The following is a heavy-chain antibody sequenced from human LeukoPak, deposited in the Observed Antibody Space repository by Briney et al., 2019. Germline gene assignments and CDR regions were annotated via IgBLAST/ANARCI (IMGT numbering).Heavy chain of an antibody. CDR1: GFTFSGYS. CDR3: AKAKWELDYYFDY. CDR2: ISGSGGST. V-gene: IGHV3-23*01. J-gene: IGHJ4*02. Sequence: GGSLRLSCAASGFTFSGYSMSWVRQAPGKGLEWVSAISGSGGSTYYADSVKGRFTISRDNSKNTLYLQMNSLRAEDTAVYYCAKAKWELDYYFDYWGQGTLVTVSS. D-gene: IGHD1-26*01.